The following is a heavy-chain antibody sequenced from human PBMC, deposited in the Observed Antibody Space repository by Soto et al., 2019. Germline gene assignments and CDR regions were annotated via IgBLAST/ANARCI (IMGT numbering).Heavy chain of an antibody. CDR2: IYPGDSDT. CDR3: VRVRLVGATSLSNAWSDP. CDR1: GYTFTSHW. J-gene: IGHJ5*02. D-gene: IGHD1-26*01. Sequence: GESLEISCKGSGYTFTSHWIGWVRQMPGKGLEWMGIIYPGDSDTRYSSSFQGQVVISADTSITTAYLQWSSLKASDTAMYYCVRVRLVGATSLSNAWSDPWGQGTLVTVSS. V-gene: IGHV5-51*01.